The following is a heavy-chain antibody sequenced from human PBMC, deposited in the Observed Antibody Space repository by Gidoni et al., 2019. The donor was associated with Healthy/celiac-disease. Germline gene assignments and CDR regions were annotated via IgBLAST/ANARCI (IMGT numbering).Heavy chain of an antibody. CDR2: ISSSSSTI. J-gene: IGHJ4*02. V-gene: IGHV3-48*02. CDR1: GFTFRSYS. CDR3: ARGSRRDGYNWGY. Sequence: EVQLVEPAGGLVQPGGSLRLPCSASGFTFRSYSMNWVRQAPGKGLEWVSYISSSSSTIYYADSVKGRFTISRDNAKNSLYLQMNSLRDEDTAVYYCARGSRRDGYNWGYWGQGTLVTVSS. D-gene: IGHD5-12*01.